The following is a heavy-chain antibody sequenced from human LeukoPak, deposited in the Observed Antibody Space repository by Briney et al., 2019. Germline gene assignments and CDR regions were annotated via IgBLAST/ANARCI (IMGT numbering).Heavy chain of an antibody. J-gene: IGHJ2*01. CDR1: GVSLSTSGMC. CDR2: IDWDDDK. Sequence: SGPTLVNPTQTLTLTCTFSGVSLSTSGMCVSWIRQPPGKALEWLALIDWDDDKYYSTSLKTRLTISKDTSKNQVVLTMTNMDPVDTATYYCARKAVAGTEWYFDLWGRGTLVTVSS. V-gene: IGHV2-70*01. CDR3: ARKAVAGTEWYFDL. D-gene: IGHD6-19*01.